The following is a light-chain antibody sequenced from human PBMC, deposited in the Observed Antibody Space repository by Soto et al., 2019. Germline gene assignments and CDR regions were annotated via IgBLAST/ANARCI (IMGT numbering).Light chain of an antibody. V-gene: IGKV3-20*01. CDR2: GAS. Sequence: EIVLTQSPGTLSLSPGEGATLSCRASQSVRSNFLAWYQQKPGQAPSLLIYGASSRATGIPDRFSGGGSGTDFTLTIRPLEPEDLAVYYCQQYGSSPTFGGGTRVEIK. J-gene: IGKJ4*01. CDR1: QSVRSNF. CDR3: QQYGSSPT.